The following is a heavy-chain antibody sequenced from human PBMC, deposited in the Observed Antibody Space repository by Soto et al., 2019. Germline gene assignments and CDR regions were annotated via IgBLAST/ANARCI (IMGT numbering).Heavy chain of an antibody. J-gene: IGHJ5*01. Sequence: GGSLRLSCVASGLTFTTYSMNWVRQAPGKGLERVSSISPTSTYIYYADSEKGRFTVSRDNAKKSLYLQMNSLRAEDTAVYYYASDIENLYGWGSYFPPWFAFWGQGSLVTVSS. CDR2: ISPTSTYI. CDR3: ASDIENLYGWGSYFPPWFAF. CDR1: GLTFTTYS. V-gene: IGHV3-21*01. D-gene: IGHD3-10*01.